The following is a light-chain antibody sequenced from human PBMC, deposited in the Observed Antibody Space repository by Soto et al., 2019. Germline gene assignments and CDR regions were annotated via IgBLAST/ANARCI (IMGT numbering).Light chain of an antibody. V-gene: IGKV1-33*01. CDR2: DAS. CDR3: QQYDSLLIT. J-gene: IGKJ5*01. Sequence: DIQMTQSPSSLSASVGDRVTITCQASQDINHFLNWYQQKPGKAPKLLITDASILETGVPSRFSGSGSGTDFTFSISSLQPEDVATYYCQQYDSLLITFGQGTRLEIK. CDR1: QDINHF.